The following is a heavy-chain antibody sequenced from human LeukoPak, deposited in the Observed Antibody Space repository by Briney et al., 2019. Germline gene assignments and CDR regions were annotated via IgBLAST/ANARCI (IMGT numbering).Heavy chain of an antibody. D-gene: IGHD3-10*01. V-gene: IGHV3-15*01. CDR1: GFTFSNAW. J-gene: IGHJ6*03. CDR3: TTWFGEYRHYYYYYMDV. Sequence: GGSLRLSCAASGFTFSNAWMSWVRQAPGKGLEWVGRIKSKTDGGTTDYAAPVKGRFTISRDDSKNTLYLQMNSLKTEDTAVYYCTTWFGEYRHYYYYYMDVWGKGTTVTVSS. CDR2: IKSKTDGGTT.